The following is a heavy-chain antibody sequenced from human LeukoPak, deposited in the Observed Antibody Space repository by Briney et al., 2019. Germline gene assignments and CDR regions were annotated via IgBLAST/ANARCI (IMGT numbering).Heavy chain of an antibody. CDR3: ARERCRGGGCYSFDF. D-gene: IGHD2-15*01. CDR2: INLKSGGT. Sequence: ASVKVSCKASGYTFTGYSIHWVRQAPGQGLEWMGWINLKSGGTNYAQKFQARVTMTRETSISTAYMELSRLRSDDTAVYYCARERCRGGGCYSFDFWGQGALVTVSS. CDR1: GYTFTGYS. J-gene: IGHJ4*02. V-gene: IGHV1-2*02.